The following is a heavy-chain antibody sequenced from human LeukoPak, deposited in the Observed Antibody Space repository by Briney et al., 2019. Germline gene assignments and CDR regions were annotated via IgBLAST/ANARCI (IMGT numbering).Heavy chain of an antibody. CDR3: ARVRLACSSSWSFDY. J-gene: IGHJ4*02. CDR2: ISSSSSYI. D-gene: IGHD6-13*01. Sequence: PGGSLRLSCAASGFTFSSYSMNWVRQAPGRGLEWVSSISSSSSYIYYADSVKGRFTISRDNAKNSLYLQMNSLRAEDTAVYYCARVRLACSSSWSFDYCGQGTLVTVSS. CDR1: GFTFSSYS. V-gene: IGHV3-21*01.